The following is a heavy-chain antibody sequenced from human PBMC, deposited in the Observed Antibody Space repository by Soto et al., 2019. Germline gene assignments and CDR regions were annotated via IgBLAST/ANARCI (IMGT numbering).Heavy chain of an antibody. CDR2: IRSKANSYAT. Sequence: EVLLVESGGGLVQPGGSLKLSCAASGFTFSGSAMHWVRQASGKGLEWVGRIRSKANSYATAYAASVKGRFTISRDDSKNTAYLQINSLTTEDTAVYYYTRLHTEAWFNWGQGHLVAVSS. V-gene: IGHV3-73*01. J-gene: IGHJ4*02. CDR3: TRLHTEAWFN. D-gene: IGHD3-10*01. CDR1: GFTFSGSA.